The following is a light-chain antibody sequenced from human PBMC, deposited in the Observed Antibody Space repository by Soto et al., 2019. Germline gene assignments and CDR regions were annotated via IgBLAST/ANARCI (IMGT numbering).Light chain of an antibody. Sequence: QSALTQPASVSGYPGQSITISCTGTSSDVGAYGYVSWYQQHPGKAPKLMIYEVSYRPSGVSNRFSGSKSGNAASLTISGLQAEYEADYYCSSYTTSSTVVFGGGTKLTVL. CDR3: SSYTTSSTVV. J-gene: IGLJ2*01. V-gene: IGLV2-14*01. CDR2: EVS. CDR1: SSDVGAYGY.